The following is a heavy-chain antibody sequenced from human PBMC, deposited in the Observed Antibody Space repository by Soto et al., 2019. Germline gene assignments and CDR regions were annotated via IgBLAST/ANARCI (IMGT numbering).Heavy chain of an antibody. CDR2: ISWNSETI. D-gene: IGHD4-17*01. J-gene: IGHJ4*02. CDR3: AKDMKWGGMTTIHYFDA. V-gene: IGHV3-9*01. CDR1: GFTVDDYA. Sequence: PGGSLRLSCAASGFTVDDYAMHWVRQAPGKGLEWVSGISWNSETIDYADSVKGRFTISRANAKSSLFLQMNSLRPDDTALYYCAKDMKWGGMTTIHYFDAWGQGSPVTVSS.